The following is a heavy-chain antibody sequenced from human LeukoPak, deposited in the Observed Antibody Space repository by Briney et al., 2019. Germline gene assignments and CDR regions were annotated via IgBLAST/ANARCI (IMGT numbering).Heavy chain of an antibody. CDR1: GGSISGSSCY. CDR3: ARSAYSSAWYDFGY. CDR2: IYYGGTT. Sequence: SETLSLTCTVSGGSISGSSCYWGWIRQPPGKGLEWIGSIYYGGTTYYKPSLKSRVTVSVDTSKNQFSLNLGSVTAADTAVYYCARSAYSSAWYDFGYWGHGTLVTVSS. J-gene: IGHJ4*01. V-gene: IGHV4-39*07. D-gene: IGHD6-19*01.